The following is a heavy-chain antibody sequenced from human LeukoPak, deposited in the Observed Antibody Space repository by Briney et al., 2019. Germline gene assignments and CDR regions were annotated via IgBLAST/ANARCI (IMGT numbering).Heavy chain of an antibody. V-gene: IGHV1-2*06. CDR2: IIPNSGGT. Sequence: ASVKVSCKASGYTFTGCYMHCVRQAPGQWLEWMGRIIPNSGGTNYAQKFQGRVTITADESTSTAYMELSSLRSEDTAVYYCARDLSVYSYGPTFDYWGQGTLVTVSS. CDR1: GYTFTGCY. J-gene: IGHJ4*02. D-gene: IGHD5-18*01. CDR3: ARDLSVYSYGPTFDY.